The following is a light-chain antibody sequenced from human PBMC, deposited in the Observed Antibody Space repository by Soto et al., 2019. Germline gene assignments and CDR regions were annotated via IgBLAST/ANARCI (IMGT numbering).Light chain of an antibody. CDR3: QQYGSSPPWT. CDR2: GAS. J-gene: IGKJ1*01. CDR1: QSVSSSY. V-gene: IGKV3-20*01. Sequence: EIVLTQSPGTLSFSPGERATLSCRAIQSVSSSYLAWYQQKPGQAPRLLIYGASSRATGIPDRFSGSVSGTGFTLTISRLEPEDFAVYYCQQYGSSPPWTFGQGTKVDIK.